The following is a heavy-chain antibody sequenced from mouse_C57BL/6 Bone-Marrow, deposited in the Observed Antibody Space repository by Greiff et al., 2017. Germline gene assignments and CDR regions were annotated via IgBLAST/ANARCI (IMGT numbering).Heavy chain of an antibody. Sequence: QVQLKQSGAELVRPGASVTLSCKASGYTFTDYEMHWVKQTPVHGLEWIGAIDPETGGTAYNQKFKGKAILTADKSSSTAYMELRSLTSEDSAVYYCTSWYGNYVYWYFDVWGTGTTVTVSS. CDR2: IDPETGGT. CDR1: GYTFTDYE. CDR3: TSWYGNYVYWYFDV. J-gene: IGHJ1*03. D-gene: IGHD2-10*02. V-gene: IGHV1-15*01.